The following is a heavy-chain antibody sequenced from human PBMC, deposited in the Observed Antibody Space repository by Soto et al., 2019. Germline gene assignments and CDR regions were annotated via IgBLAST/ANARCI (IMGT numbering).Heavy chain of an antibody. D-gene: IGHD2-21*02. CDR2: IKQDGSEK. J-gene: IGHJ5*02. Sequence: GGSLRLSCAASGVTFSSYWMSWVRQAPGKGLEWVANIKQDGSEKYYVDSVKGRFTISRDNAKDSLYLQMNSLRAEDTAVYYCARVGIVVVTAPGDWFDPWGQGTLVTVSS. CDR1: GVTFSSYW. V-gene: IGHV3-7*05. CDR3: ARVGIVVVTAPGDWFDP.